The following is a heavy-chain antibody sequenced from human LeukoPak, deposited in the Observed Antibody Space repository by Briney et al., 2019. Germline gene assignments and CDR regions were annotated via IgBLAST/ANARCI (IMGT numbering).Heavy chain of an antibody. J-gene: IGHJ4*02. CDR2: INPNSGGT. CDR1: GYTFTDYY. Sequence: ASVKVSCKASGYTFTDYYMHWVRQAPGQGLEWIGRINPNSGGTNYAQKFQGRVTMTRDTSISTAYMELSRLTSDDTAVYYCARSRARINYYDSSGYEANFDYWGQGTLVTVSS. CDR3: ARSRARINYYDSSGYEANFDY. V-gene: IGHV1-2*06. D-gene: IGHD3-22*01.